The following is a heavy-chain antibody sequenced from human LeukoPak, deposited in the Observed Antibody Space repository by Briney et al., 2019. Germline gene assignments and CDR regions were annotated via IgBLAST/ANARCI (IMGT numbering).Heavy chain of an antibody. V-gene: IGHV1-2*02. CDR3: GRGSYWFDP. Sequence: ASVKVSCKASGYTFTAHYVHWVRQAPGQGLEWMGWINANSGDTKYADRFQGRVTMTRDTSISTAYMELSRLTFDDTAVYYCGRGSYWFDPWGQGTLVTDSS. CDR1: GYTFTAHY. J-gene: IGHJ5*02. CDR2: INANSGDT. D-gene: IGHD3-16*01.